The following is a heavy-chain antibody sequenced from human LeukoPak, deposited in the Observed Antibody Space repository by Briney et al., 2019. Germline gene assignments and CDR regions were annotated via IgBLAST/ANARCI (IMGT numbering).Heavy chain of an antibody. Sequence: GASVKVSCKASGGTFSSYAISWVRQAPGQGLEWMGGIIPLFGTANYAQKFQGRVTITADESTSTAYMELSSLRSEDTAVYYCASTLSGYSRGWYGWMFDYWGQGTLVTVSS. CDR1: GGTFSSYA. D-gene: IGHD6-19*01. V-gene: IGHV1-69*13. CDR3: ASTLSGYSRGWYGWMFDY. CDR2: IIPLFGTA. J-gene: IGHJ4*02.